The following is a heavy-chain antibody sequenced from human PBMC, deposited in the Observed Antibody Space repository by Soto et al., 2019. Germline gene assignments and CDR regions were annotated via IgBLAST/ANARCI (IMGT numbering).Heavy chain of an antibody. CDR1: GGTFSSYA. CDR2: IIPIFGTA. CDR3: AREYTAWPLAYGLDV. J-gene: IGHJ6*02. Sequence: ASVKVSCKASGGTFSSYAISWVRQAPGQGLEWMGGIIPIFGTANYAQKFQGRVTITADESTSTAYMELSSLRSEDTAVYYCAREYTAWPLAYGLDVWGQGTTVTVSS. V-gene: IGHV1-69*13. D-gene: IGHD2-2*02.